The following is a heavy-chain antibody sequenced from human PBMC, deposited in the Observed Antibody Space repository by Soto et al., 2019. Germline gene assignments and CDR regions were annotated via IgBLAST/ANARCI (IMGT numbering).Heavy chain of an antibody. CDR1: GYTFTSYG. J-gene: IGHJ6*03. D-gene: IGHD2-2*01. V-gene: IGHV1-18*01. CDR2: ISAYNGNT. Sequence: GASVKVSCKASGYTFTSYGISWVRQAPGQRHERMGWISAYNGNTNYAQKLQGRVTMTTDTSTSTAYMELRSLRSDDTAVYYCARERSDIVVVPAAIRYYYYYMDVWGKGTTVTVSS. CDR3: ARERSDIVVVPAAIRYYYYYMDV.